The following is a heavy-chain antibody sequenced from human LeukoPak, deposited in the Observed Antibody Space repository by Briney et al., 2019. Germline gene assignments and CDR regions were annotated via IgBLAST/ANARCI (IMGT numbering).Heavy chain of an antibody. Sequence: GASVKVSCTASGYTFTSYGISWVRQAPGQGLEWMGWISAYNGNKNYAQTLQGRVTMTTDTSTSSAYMEMRSLRSDDTAVYYCARSVVGLAVGGEHYYYYYMDVWGKGTTVTVSS. V-gene: IGHV1-18*01. D-gene: IGHD2-2*01. J-gene: IGHJ6*03. CDR1: GYTFTSYG. CDR2: ISAYNGNK. CDR3: ARSVVGLAVGGEHYYYYYMDV.